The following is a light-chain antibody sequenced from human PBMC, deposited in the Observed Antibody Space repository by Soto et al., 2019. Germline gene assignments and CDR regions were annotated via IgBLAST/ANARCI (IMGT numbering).Light chain of an antibody. CDR1: QSVSIN. Sequence: EIVMTQSPTTLSVSPGERATLSCRASQSVSINLAWYKQKPGQAPRLLIYGASTRATGIPARFSVSGSGTEFTLTISSLQSEDFAVYYCQQYNNWPPNTFGGGTKVEIK. CDR3: QQYNNWPPNT. CDR2: GAS. V-gene: IGKV3-15*01. J-gene: IGKJ4*01.